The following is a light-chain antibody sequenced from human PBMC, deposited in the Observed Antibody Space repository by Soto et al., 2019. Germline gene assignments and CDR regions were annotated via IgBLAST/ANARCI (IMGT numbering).Light chain of an antibody. CDR2: GAS. Sequence: EIVLTQSPGTLSLSPGEGATLSCRASQSVRSGALAWYQQKPGQAPRLLIYGASSRATDILDRFSGSGSGTHFTLTISRLEPEDFAVYYCHQYADSPHTFGQGTKLEIK. J-gene: IGKJ2*01. CDR1: QSVRSGA. CDR3: HQYADSPHT. V-gene: IGKV3-20*01.